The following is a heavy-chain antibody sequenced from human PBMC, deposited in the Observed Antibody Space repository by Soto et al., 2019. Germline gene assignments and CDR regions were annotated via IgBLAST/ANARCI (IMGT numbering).Heavy chain of an antibody. CDR1: GFTFDDYA. Sequence: EVQLVESGGGLVQPGRSLRLSCAASGFTFDDYAMHWVRQAPGKGLEWVSGISWNSGSIGYADSVKGRFTISRDNAKNSLYLQMNSLRAEDTALYYCAAGWVHRTGTTSTFDYWGQGTLVTVSS. CDR3: AAGWVHRTGTTSTFDY. V-gene: IGHV3-9*01. CDR2: ISWNSGSI. D-gene: IGHD1-7*01. J-gene: IGHJ4*02.